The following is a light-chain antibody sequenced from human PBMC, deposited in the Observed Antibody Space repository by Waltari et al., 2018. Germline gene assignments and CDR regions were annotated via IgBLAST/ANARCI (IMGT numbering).Light chain of an antibody. Sequence: QLVLTQSPSASASLGASVKLTCTLSSGYSTNVIAWLQKRPEKGPRFVMKVNSDGSHSKGDEIPDRFSGSSSGAERYLTISSLQSEDEADYYCQTGGHGTWVFGGGTKLTVL. V-gene: IGLV4-69*01. CDR2: VNSDGSH. CDR3: QTGGHGTWV. J-gene: IGLJ3*02. CDR1: SGYSTNV.